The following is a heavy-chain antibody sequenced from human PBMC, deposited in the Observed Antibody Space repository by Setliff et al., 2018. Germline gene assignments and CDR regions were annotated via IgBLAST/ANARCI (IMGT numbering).Heavy chain of an antibody. Sequence: PSETLSLTCTVSSGSISNYYWSWIRQPPGKGLEWIAYISYSGGTNYNPSLKSRVTISVDTSKNQFSLKVSSVTAADTAVYYCARLGTTIPTSGTWTYYYYYYMDVRGKGTTVTVSS. J-gene: IGHJ6*03. D-gene: IGHD2-21*01. V-gene: IGHV4-59*08. CDR3: ARLGTTIPTSGTWTYYYYYYMDV. CDR2: ISYSGGT. CDR1: SGSISNYY.